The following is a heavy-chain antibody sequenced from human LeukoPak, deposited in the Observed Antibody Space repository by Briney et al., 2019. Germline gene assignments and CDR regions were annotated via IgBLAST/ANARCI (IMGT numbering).Heavy chain of an antibody. V-gene: IGHV2-70*11. CDR1: GFSLSTSGMC. D-gene: IGHD5-12*01. CDR3: ARIRCGYSGYDFDY. Sequence: SGPTPVNPTQTLTLTCTFSGFSLSTSGMCVSWIRQPPRKALEGLARIDWDDDKYYSTSLKTRLTISKDTSKNHVVLTMTNMDPVDTATYYCARIRCGYSGYDFDYWGQGTLVTVSS. J-gene: IGHJ4*02. CDR2: IDWDDDK.